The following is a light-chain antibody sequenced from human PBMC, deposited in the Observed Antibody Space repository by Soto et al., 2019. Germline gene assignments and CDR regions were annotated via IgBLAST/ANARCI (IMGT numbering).Light chain of an antibody. J-gene: IGKJ1*01. V-gene: IGKV1-6*02. CDR2: GAS. CDR3: LQDYNYPLT. CDR1: RAIRTD. Sequence: AIHMTQSPSSLSASVGDTVTITCRASRAIRTDLGWYQQKPGKAPELLISGASNLQSGVSSRFSGSGSGTSFTLTIYSLQPEDFATYYCLQDYNYPLTFGQGTKVDIK.